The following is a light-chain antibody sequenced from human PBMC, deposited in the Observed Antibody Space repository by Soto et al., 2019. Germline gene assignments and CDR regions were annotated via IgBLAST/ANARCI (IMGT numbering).Light chain of an antibody. CDR3: QEHNNWLPWT. J-gene: IGKJ1*01. CDR2: GAS. Sequence: EIVMTQSPATLSVSPGERATLSCRASQSVSSNLAWYQQKPGQAPRLLMYGASTRATGIPDRFSGSGSGTEFPLPSSGLQSEDFAVYYCQEHNNWLPWTFGQGTKVEIK. CDR1: QSVSSN. V-gene: IGKV3-15*01.